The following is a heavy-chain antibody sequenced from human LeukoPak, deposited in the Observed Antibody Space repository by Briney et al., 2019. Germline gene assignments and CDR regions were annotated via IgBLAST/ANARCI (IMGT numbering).Heavy chain of an antibody. CDR1: GYSFTSYW. D-gene: IGHD1-1*01. CDR3: ARLGGPVRDYWYFDL. V-gene: IGHV5-51*01. CDR2: IYPGDSDT. J-gene: IGHJ2*01. Sequence: GESLQISCKGSGYSFTSYWIGWVRQMPGKGLEWMGIIYPGDSDTRYSPSFQGHVTISADKSISTAYLQWSSPKSSDTAMYYCARLGGPVRDYWYFDLWGRGTLVTVSS.